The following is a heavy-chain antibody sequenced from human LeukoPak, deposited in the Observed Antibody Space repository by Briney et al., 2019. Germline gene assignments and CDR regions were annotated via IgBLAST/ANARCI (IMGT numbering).Heavy chain of an antibody. CDR2: IYYSGSI. J-gene: IGHJ4*02. V-gene: IGHV4-59*08. CDR3: ARQGGGSYYWVVNY. Sequence: SETLSLTCTVSGGSISTYYWSWIRQPPGKGLEWIGYIYYSGSINYNPSLKSRVTISVDTSKNQFTLKVSSVTAADTAVYYCARQGGGSYYWVVNYWGQGTLVTVSS. D-gene: IGHD1-26*01. CDR1: GGSISTYY.